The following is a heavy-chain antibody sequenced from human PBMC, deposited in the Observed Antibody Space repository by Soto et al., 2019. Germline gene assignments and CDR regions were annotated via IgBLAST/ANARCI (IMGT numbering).Heavy chain of an antibody. CDR1: GYTFSSYP. J-gene: IGHJ5*02. CDR3: ARDRGGYCSGVSCSEAWFEP. Sequence: QVQLVQSGAEEKRPGATVKISCQASGYTFSSYPIHWVRQAPGHRLEWMGWINSGNGYTKYSQKFQARVSITRDTSASTAYIQLSSPRSEDTAVDYCARDRGGYCSGVSCSEAWFEPWGQGTLVTVSS. CDR2: INSGNGYT. V-gene: IGHV1-3*05. D-gene: IGHD2-15*01.